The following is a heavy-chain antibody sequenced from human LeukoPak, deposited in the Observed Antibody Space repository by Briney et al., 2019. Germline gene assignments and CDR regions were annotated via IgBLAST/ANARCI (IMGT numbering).Heavy chain of an antibody. J-gene: IGHJ4*02. V-gene: IGHV3-48*03. CDR3: ARDWALDS. CDR2: ISKNGHTT. D-gene: IGHD3-16*01. CDR1: TFIFSEYD. Sequence: GGSLRLSCDTSTFIFSEYDMNWVRQAPGKGLEWVSYISKNGHTTYYADSLEGRFTISRDNAKMLLYLQMSSLRVEDTAVYYCARDWALDSWGQGTLVTVSS.